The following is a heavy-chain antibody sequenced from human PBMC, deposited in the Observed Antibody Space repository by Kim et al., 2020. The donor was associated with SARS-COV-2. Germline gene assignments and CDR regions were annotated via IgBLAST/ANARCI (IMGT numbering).Heavy chain of an antibody. J-gene: IGHJ6*02. D-gene: IGHD3-16*01. CDR3: AALGVGG. CDR1: GFTSSDYS. Sequence: GGSLILSCTASGFTSSDYSMSWVRQPPGKGLEWVSAISPADDTYYADSVRGRFIISRDISKNTLWLQMSSLRAEDTAVYYCAALGVGGWGQGTTVTVSS. CDR2: ISPADDT. V-gene: IGHV3-23*01.